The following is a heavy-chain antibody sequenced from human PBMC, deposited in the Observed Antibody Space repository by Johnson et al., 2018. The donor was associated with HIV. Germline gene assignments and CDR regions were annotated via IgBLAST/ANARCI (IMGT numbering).Heavy chain of an antibody. CDR1: GFTFSDYY. D-gene: IGHD1-26*01. Sequence: QVQLVESGGGLVKPGGYLRLSCAASGFTFSDYYMRWIRPAPGKGLEWASYTSGGGSAIYYADSVKGRFTISRDNAKNSLYLQMNSLRAEDTAVYYCARDRVGATAFDIWGQGTLVTVSS. V-gene: IGHV3-11*04. CDR2: TSGGGSAI. CDR3: ARDRVGATAFDI. J-gene: IGHJ3*02.